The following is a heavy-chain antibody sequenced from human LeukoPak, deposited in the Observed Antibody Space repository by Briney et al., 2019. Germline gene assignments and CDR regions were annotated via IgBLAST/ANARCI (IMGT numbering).Heavy chain of an antibody. V-gene: IGHV3-21*01. CDR1: GFTFSSYS. CDR3: ASEGGWGAYYFDY. J-gene: IGHJ4*02. Sequence: GGSLRLSCAAPGFTFSSYSTNWVRQAPGKGLEWVSSISSSSYIYYADSVKGRFTISRDNAKNSLYLQMNSLRAEDTAVYYCASEGGWGAYYFDYWGQGTLVTVSS. CDR2: ISSSSYI. D-gene: IGHD4/OR15-4a*01.